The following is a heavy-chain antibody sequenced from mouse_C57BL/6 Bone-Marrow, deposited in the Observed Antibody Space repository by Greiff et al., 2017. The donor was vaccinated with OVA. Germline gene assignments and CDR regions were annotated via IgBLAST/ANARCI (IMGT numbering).Heavy chain of an antibody. V-gene: IGHV10-3*01. J-gene: IGHJ4*01. Sequence: EVKLVESGGGLVQPKGSLKLSCAASGFTFNTYAMHWVRQAPGKGLEWVARLRSTSSNYATYYADSVKDRFTISRDDSQSMLYLQMNNLKTEDTAMYYCSYDYDDGYAMDYWGQGTSVTVSS. CDR2: LRSTSSNYAT. CDR1: GFTFNTYA. D-gene: IGHD2-4*01. CDR3: SYDYDDGYAMDY.